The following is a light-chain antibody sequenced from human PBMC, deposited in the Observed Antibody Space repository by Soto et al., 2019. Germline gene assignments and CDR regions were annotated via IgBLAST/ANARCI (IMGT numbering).Light chain of an antibody. CDR1: QSVSSY. Sequence: EIVLTQSPATLSLSPGERATLSCRASQSVSSYLAWYQQKPGQAPRLLIYDASNRATGIPARFSGSGSGTAFTLTITTLEPEDLAVYYCRKRSNWPQGTFGKGTKV. V-gene: IGKV3-11*01. J-gene: IGKJ1*01. CDR3: RKRSNWPQGT. CDR2: DAS.